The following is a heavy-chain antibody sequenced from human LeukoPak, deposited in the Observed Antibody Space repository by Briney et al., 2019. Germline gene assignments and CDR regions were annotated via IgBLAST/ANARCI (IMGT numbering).Heavy chain of an antibody. J-gene: IGHJ4*02. Sequence: SETLSLTCTVSGGSISSSSYYWGWIRQPPGKGLEWIGSIYYSGSTYYNPSLKSRVTISVDTSKNQFSLKLSSVTAEDTAVYYCARHLDGVAGVYFDYWGQGTLVTVSS. CDR3: ARHLDGVAGVYFDY. CDR1: GGSISSSSYY. CDR2: IYYSGST. D-gene: IGHD6-19*01. V-gene: IGHV4-39*01.